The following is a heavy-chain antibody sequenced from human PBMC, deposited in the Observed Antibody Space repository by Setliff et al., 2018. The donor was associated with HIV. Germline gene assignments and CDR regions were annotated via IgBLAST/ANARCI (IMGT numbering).Heavy chain of an antibody. D-gene: IGHD5-12*01. CDR2: INPNSGGT. CDR3: ARESRDIVATSPFDY. Sequence: ASVKVSCKASGYTFTGYYMHWVRQAPGQGLEWMGRINPNSGGTKYAQKFQGRVTMTRDTSISTAYMELSRLISDDTAVYYCARESRDIVATSPFDYWGQGTLVTVSS. J-gene: IGHJ4*02. CDR1: GYTFTGYY. V-gene: IGHV1-2*06.